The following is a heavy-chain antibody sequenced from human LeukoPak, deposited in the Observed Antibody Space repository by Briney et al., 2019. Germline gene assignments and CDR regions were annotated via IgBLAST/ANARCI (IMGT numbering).Heavy chain of an antibody. D-gene: IGHD3-9*01. CDR1: GFIFSDYY. CDR3: ARTGLRYFDWLLQGGPLDY. Sequence: PGGSLRLSCAASGFIFSDYYMSWIRQAPGKGLEWVSYISSSGSTIYYADSVKGRFTIPRDNAKNSLYLQMNSLRAEDTAVYYCARTGLRYFDWLLQGGPLDYWGQGTLVTVSS. CDR2: ISSSGSTI. J-gene: IGHJ4*02. V-gene: IGHV3-11*04.